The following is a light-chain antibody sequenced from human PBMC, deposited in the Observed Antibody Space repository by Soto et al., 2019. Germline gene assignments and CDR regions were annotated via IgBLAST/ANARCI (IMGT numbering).Light chain of an antibody. Sequence: QSALTQPASVSGSPGQSITISCTGTSSDVGGYNYVSWYQQHPGKAPKLMIYDVSNRPSGVSNRLSGSRSGNTDSLSISGLQAEDEADYYCCSYTSSSTVLFGGGTKLTAL. J-gene: IGLJ2*01. V-gene: IGLV2-14*01. CDR1: SSDVGGYNY. CDR2: DVS. CDR3: CSYTSSSTVL.